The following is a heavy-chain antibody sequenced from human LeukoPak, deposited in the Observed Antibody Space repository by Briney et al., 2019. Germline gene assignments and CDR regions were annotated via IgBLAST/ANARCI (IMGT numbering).Heavy chain of an antibody. D-gene: IGHD6-19*01. CDR1: GGSISSSSYY. CDR3: ARQVQYRSGYFPPDP. J-gene: IGHJ5*02. CDR2: IYYSGNT. V-gene: IGHV4-39*01. Sequence: SETLSLTCTVSGGSISSSSYYWGWIRQPPGKGLEWIGSIYYSGNTNYNPSLKSRVTISVDTSKNQFSLKLSSVAAADTAVYYCARQVQYRSGYFPPDPWGQGTLVTVSS.